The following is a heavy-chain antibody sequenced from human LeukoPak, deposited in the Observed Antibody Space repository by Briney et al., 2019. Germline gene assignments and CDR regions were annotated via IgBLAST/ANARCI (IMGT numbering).Heavy chain of an antibody. CDR1: GDTIKRVLDH. Sequence: SETLSLTCTISGDTIKRVLDHWVWVRQAPGRRLEWIGSIYFSGSTHFNPSLKSRLDMSVDTSNNQFSLRLHSVTAEDTAVYFCARNSSRDCGGANCFPGGWLATWGHGLLVTVSS. J-gene: IGHJ5*01. CDR2: IYFSGST. CDR3: ARNSSRDCGGANCFPGGWLAT. V-gene: IGHV4-39*01. D-gene: IGHD4/OR15-4a*01.